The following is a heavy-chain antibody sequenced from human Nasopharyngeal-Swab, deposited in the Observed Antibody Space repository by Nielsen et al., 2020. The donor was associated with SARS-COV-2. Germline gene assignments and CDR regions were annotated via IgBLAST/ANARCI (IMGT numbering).Heavy chain of an antibody. Sequence: VRQMPGKGLEWIGSIYYSGSTYYNPSLKRRVTISVDTSKNQFPLKLSSVTAADTAVYYCARNNPGSLVNYYYYMDVWGKGTTVTVSS. V-gene: IGHV4-39*01. J-gene: IGHJ6*03. D-gene: IGHD3-16*01. CDR2: IYYSGST. CDR3: ARNNPGSLVNYYYYMDV.